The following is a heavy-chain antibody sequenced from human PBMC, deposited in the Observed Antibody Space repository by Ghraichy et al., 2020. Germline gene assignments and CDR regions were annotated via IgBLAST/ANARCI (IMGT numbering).Heavy chain of an antibody. V-gene: IGHV1-69*13. CDR3: ARGGYCSSTSCPDDY. CDR2: IIPIFGTA. Sequence: SVKVSCKASGGTFSSYAISWVRQAPGQGLEWMGGIIPIFGTANYAQKFQGRVTITADESTSTAYMELSSLRSEDTAVYYCARGGYCSSTSCPDDYWGQGTLVTVSS. CDR1: GGTFSSYA. J-gene: IGHJ4*02. D-gene: IGHD2-2*03.